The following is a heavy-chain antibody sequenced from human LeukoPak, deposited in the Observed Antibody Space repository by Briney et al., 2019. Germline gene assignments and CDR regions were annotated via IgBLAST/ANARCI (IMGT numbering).Heavy chain of an antibody. D-gene: IGHD2-2*01. Sequence: SETLSLTCAVYGGSFSGYYWSWIRQPPGRGLEWIGEINHSGSTNYNPSLKSRVTIPVDTSKNQFSLKLSSVTAADTAVYYCARDVVVVPAAMGHRYFDLWGRGTLVTVSS. J-gene: IGHJ2*01. CDR2: INHSGST. CDR1: GGSFSGYY. CDR3: ARDVVVVPAAMGHRYFDL. V-gene: IGHV4-34*01.